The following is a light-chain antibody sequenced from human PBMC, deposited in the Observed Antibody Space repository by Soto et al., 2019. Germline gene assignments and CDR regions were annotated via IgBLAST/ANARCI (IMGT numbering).Light chain of an antibody. CDR3: QQYNNWPWT. J-gene: IGKJ1*01. Sequence: EIFMTQCPATLSVSPGERATLSCRASQSVSSNLAWYQQKPGQAPRLLIYGASTRATGIPARFSGSGSGTEFTLTISSLQSEDFAVYYCQQYNNWPWTFGQGTKVDIK. V-gene: IGKV3-15*01. CDR2: GAS. CDR1: QSVSSN.